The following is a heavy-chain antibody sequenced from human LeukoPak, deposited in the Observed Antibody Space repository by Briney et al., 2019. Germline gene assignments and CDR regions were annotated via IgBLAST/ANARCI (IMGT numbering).Heavy chain of an antibody. CDR2: IYYSGST. CDR1: GGSISSSSYY. D-gene: IGHD6-19*01. V-gene: IGHV4-39*01. CDR3: ARSIVVAGLRYYYYMDV. J-gene: IGHJ6*03. Sequence: SETLSLTCTVSGGSISSSSYYWGWIRQPPGKGLEWIGRIYYSGSTYYNPSLKSRVTISVDTSKNQFSLKLSSVTAADTAVYYCARSIVVAGLRYYYYMDVWGKGTTVTIS.